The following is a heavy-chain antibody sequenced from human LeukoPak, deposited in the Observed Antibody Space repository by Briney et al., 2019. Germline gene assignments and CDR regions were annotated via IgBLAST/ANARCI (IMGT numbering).Heavy chain of an antibody. CDR3: ARIITMIGGEGSGYFAS. CDR2: IYHSGST. D-gene: IGHD3-10*01. V-gene: IGHV4-38-2*01. CDR1: GYGISSDYY. J-gene: IGHJ4*02. Sequence: SETLSLTCAVSGYGISSDYYWGWIRQPPGKGLEWMASIYHSGSTYYNPSLKNRVTISVDTSKSQLSLELISVTAADTAVYYGARIITMIGGEGSGYFASWGQGTLVTVSS.